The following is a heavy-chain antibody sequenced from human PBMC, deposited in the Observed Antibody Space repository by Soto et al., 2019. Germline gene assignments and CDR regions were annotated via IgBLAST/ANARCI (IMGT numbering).Heavy chain of an antibody. D-gene: IGHD3-9*01. V-gene: IGHV4-30-4*08. Sequence: QVQLQESGPGLVKPSQTLSLTCTVSGGSISSGDYLWSWIRQSPGKGLEWIGYISSIGSTYYNPSLKSHVSVSIDTSKNQFSLKLSSVTTTDTAVYYCARGLVIRPDDYHGMDVWGQGTTVTVSS. J-gene: IGHJ6*02. CDR2: ISSIGST. CDR3: ARGLVIRPDDYHGMDV. CDR1: GGSISSGDYL.